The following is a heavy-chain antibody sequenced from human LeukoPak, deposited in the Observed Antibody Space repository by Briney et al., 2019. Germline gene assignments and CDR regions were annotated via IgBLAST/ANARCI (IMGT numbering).Heavy chain of an antibody. CDR2: IYSGGST. V-gene: IGHV3-53*01. D-gene: IGHD4-17*01. J-gene: IGHJ6*02. Sequence: GGSLRLSCAASGFTFSSYAMSWVRQAPGKGLEWVSVIYSGGSTYYADSVKGRFTISRDNSKNTLYLQMNSLRAEDTAVYYCARDAVTTGGYGMDVWGQGTTVTVSS. CDR1: GFTFSSYA. CDR3: ARDAVTTGGYGMDV.